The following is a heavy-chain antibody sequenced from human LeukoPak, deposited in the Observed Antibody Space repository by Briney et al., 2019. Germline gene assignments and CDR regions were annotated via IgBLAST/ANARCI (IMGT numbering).Heavy chain of an antibody. CDR1: GFTFGDYA. J-gene: IGHJ4*02. CDR2: ISGSGVST. D-gene: IGHD4-11*01. CDR3: AKDVHTVYPAPVDY. V-gene: IGHV3-23*01. Sequence: GGSLRLSCAASGFTFGDYAMTWVRQAPGKGLEWVSGISGSGVSTYYADSVKGRFTISRDNSKNTLYLQMNSLRAEDTAVYYCAKDVHTVYPAPVDYWGQGTLVTVSS.